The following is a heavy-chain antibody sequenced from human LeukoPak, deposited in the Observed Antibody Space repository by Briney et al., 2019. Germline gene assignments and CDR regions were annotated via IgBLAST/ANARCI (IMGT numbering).Heavy chain of an antibody. CDR1: GYTFTSYG. D-gene: IGHD3-3*01. J-gene: IGHJ6*02. Sequence: GASVKVSCKASGYTFTSYGISWVRQAPGQGLEWMGWISAYNGDTNYAQKLQGRVTMTTDTSTSTAYMELRSLRSDDAAVYYCARDEGYYDFWSGYWGYYYGMDVWGQGTTVTVSS. CDR3: ARDEGYYDFWSGYWGYYYGMDV. V-gene: IGHV1-18*04. CDR2: ISAYNGDT.